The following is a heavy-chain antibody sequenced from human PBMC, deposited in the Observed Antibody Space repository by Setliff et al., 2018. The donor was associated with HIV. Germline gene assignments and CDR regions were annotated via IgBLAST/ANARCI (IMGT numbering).Heavy chain of an antibody. J-gene: IGHJ4*02. CDR2: INAGNGNI. D-gene: IGHD5-12*01. CDR3: ARGEVAVDY. CDR1: GYTFTNYA. Sequence: ASVKVSCKASGYTFTNYAMHWVRQAPGQRLEWMGWINAGNGNIEYSRKFQGRVTISRDTSASTAYMELSSLRSEDTAVYYCARGEVAVDYWGQGTLVTVSS. V-gene: IGHV1-3*01.